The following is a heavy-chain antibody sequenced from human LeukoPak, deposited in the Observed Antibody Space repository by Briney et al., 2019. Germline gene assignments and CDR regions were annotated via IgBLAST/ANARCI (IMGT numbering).Heavy chain of an antibody. J-gene: IGHJ4*02. CDR1: GFTFSNYC. Sequence: PGGSLRLSCAASGFTFSNYCMHWVRQAPGKGLEWVAVICSDGSNKYYADSVKGRFTISRDNSKNPLYLQMNSLRAEDTAVYYCARAGDYGGNSGVYWGQGTLVTVSS. D-gene: IGHD4-23*01. CDR3: ARAGDYGGNSGVY. CDR2: ICSDGSNK. V-gene: IGHV3-33*01.